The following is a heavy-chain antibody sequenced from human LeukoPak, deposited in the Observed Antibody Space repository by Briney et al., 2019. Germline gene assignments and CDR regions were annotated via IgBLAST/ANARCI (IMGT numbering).Heavy chain of an antibody. V-gene: IGHV5-51*01. Sequence: GESLKISCQASGFTFTNYWIAWVRQMPGKGLEWMGIVHAGDSDARYSPSFQDQVTTSADKSISTAYLQWNSLRASDSAMYFCARFGYSTSLDFYLDVWGRGTLVAVSS. D-gene: IGHD6-13*01. J-gene: IGHJ2*01. CDR1: GFTFTNYW. CDR2: VHAGDSDA. CDR3: ARFGYSTSLDFYLDV.